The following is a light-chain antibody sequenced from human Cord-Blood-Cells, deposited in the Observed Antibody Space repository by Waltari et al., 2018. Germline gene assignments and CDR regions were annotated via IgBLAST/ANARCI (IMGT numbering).Light chain of an antibody. CDR2: EVS. J-gene: IGLJ1*01. Sequence: QSALTQPASVSGSPGQSITPSCTGTSSDVGGHNYVSWYQQHPGKAPKLMIYEVSNRPSGVSNRFSGSKSGNTASLTISGLQAEDEADYYCSSYTSSSTYVFGTGTKVTVL. CDR3: SSYTSSSTYV. V-gene: IGLV2-14*01. CDR1: SSDVGGHNY.